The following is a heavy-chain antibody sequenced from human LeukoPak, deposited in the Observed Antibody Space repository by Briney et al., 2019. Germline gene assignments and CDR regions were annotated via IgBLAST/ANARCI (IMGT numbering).Heavy chain of an antibody. V-gene: IGHV5-51*01. Sequence: GESLKISCKGSGYSFTSDWIGWVRQMPGKGLEWMGIIYPGDSDTRYSPSFQGQVTISADKSISTAYLQWSSLKASDTAMYYCARRGGSSSPHDNWFDPWGQGTLVTVSS. CDR3: ARRGGSSSPHDNWFDP. D-gene: IGHD6-13*01. CDR2: IYPGDSDT. CDR1: GYSFTSDW. J-gene: IGHJ5*02.